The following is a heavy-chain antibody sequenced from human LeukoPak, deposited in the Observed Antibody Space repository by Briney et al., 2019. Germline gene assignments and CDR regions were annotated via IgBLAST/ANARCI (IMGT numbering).Heavy chain of an antibody. J-gene: IGHJ4*02. D-gene: IGHD2-21*02. V-gene: IGHV3-11*04. CDR3: ARVERWGLFDY. Sequence: GGSLRLSCAASGFTFSDYYMSWIRQAPGKGLEWVSYISDSGSTIYYADSVKGRFTISRDNAKNSLYLQMNSLRAEDTAVYYCARVERWGLFDYWGQGTLVTVSS. CDR2: ISDSGSTI. CDR1: GFTFSDYY.